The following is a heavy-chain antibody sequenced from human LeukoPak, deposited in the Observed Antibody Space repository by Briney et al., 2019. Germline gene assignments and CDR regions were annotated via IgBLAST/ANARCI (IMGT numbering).Heavy chain of an antibody. CDR2: IFHTGGT. J-gene: IGHJ4*02. Sequence: PSETLSLTCTVSGGSIRPYYWSWMRQPPGKGPEYVGYIFHTGGTNYNPSLGSRVTVSSDTSKNQFSLKLSSVTAADTAVYYCARLGFCRGDNCLDDYWGQGTLVTVSS. CDR1: GGSIRPYY. V-gene: IGHV4-59*08. D-gene: IGHD2-15*01. CDR3: ARLGFCRGDNCLDDY.